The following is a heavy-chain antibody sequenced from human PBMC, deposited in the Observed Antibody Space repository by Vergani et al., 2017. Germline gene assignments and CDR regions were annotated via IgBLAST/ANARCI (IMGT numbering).Heavy chain of an antibody. CDR2: IYYSGST. D-gene: IGHD3-3*01. J-gene: IGHJ3*02. CDR3: ASFTIFGVVYPDKYAFDI. V-gene: IGHV4-39*01. CDR1: GGSISSSSYY. Sequence: QLRLQESGPGLVKPSETLSLTCTVSGGSISSSSYYWGWIRQPPGKGLEWIGSIYYSGSTYYNPSLKSRVTISVDTSKNQFSLKLSSVTAADTAVYYCASFTIFGVVYPDKYAFDIWGQGTMVTVSS.